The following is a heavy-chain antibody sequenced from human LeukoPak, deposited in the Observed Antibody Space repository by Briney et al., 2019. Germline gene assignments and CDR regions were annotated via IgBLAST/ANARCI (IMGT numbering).Heavy chain of an antibody. CDR1: GYSFATYW. CDR2: IYPGDSDT. V-gene: IGHV5-51*01. D-gene: IGHD5/OR15-5a*01. CDR3: TRRMVSTEELDY. J-gene: IGHJ4*02. Sequence: GESLKISCKGSGYSFATYWIAWVRQMPGKGLKWMGIIYPGDSDTRYSPSFQGQVTISADKSISTAYLQWSRLKASDTAMYYCTRRMVSTEELDYWGQGTLVTVSS.